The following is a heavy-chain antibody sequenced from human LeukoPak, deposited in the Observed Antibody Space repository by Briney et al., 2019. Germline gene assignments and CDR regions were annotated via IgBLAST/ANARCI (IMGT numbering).Heavy chain of an antibody. CDR1: GFTFSSYS. CDR3: ARDHRQYYDILTGYSDAFDI. D-gene: IGHD3-9*01. CDR2: ISSSSYI. J-gene: IGHJ3*02. Sequence: GGSLRLSCAASGFTFSSYSMNWVRQAPGKGLEWVSSISSSSYIYYADSVKGRFTISRDNAKNSLYLQMNSLRAEDTAVYYCARDHRQYYDILTGYSDAFDIWGQGTMVTVSS. V-gene: IGHV3-21*01.